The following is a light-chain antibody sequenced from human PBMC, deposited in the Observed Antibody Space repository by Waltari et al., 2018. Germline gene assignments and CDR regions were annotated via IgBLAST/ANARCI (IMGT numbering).Light chain of an antibody. CDR2: GTS. CDR1: QSVNSKY. CDR3: QQYGNSPL. J-gene: IGKJ4*01. Sequence: DIVLTQSPDTLSLSPGDRFTLSCRTSQSVNSKYSAWYQQKPGQAPRLLIYGTSSRATGIPDRFSGSGSGTDFSLTISRLEPEDFAVYYCQQYGNSPLFGGGTKLEI. V-gene: IGKV3-20*01.